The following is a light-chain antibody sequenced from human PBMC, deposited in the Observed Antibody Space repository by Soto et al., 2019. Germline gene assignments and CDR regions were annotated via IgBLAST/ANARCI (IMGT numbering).Light chain of an antibody. CDR3: QSYDSSLSGYV. CDR1: SFNIGAGYD. V-gene: IGLV1-40*01. CDR2: GNN. J-gene: IGLJ1*01. Sequence: QSVLTQPPSVSGAPGQRVTISCTGSSFNIGAGYDVHWYQQLPGTAPKLLIYGNNNRPSGVPDRFSGSKSGTSASLAITGLQAEDEADYYCQSYDSSLSGYVFGTGTKLTVL.